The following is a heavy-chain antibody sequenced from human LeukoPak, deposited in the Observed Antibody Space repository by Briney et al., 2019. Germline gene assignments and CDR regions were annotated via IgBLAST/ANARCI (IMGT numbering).Heavy chain of an antibody. CDR1: GFTFSSYA. J-gene: IGHJ4*02. V-gene: IGHV3-23*01. D-gene: IGHD5-12*01. CDR2: ISGSGGST. CDR3: AKDIGYSGYGYIDY. Sequence: GGSLRLSCAASGFTFSSYAMSWVRQAPGKGLEWVSAISGSGGSTYYADSVKGRFTISRDNSKNTLYLQMNSLRAEDMALYYCAKDIGYSGYGYIDYWGQGTLVTVSS.